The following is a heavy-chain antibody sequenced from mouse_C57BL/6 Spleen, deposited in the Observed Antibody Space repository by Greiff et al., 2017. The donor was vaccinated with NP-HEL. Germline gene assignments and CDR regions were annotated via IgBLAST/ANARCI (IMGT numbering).Heavy chain of an antibody. Sequence: VQLQQPGAELVKPGASVKLSCKASGYTFTSFWMHWVKQRPGQGLEWIGMIHPNSGSTNYNEKFKSKATLTVDKSSSTAYMQLSSLTSEDSAVYYCARSSYNYFDYWGQGTTLTVSS. CDR1: GYTFTSFW. V-gene: IGHV1-64*01. CDR3: ARSSYNYFDY. J-gene: IGHJ2*01. CDR2: IHPNSGST.